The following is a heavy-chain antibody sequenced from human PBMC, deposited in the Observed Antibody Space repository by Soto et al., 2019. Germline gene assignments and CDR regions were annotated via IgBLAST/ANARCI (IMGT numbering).Heavy chain of an antibody. D-gene: IGHD2-2*01. V-gene: IGHV5-10-1*01. J-gene: IGHJ6*02. Sequence: GESLKISCKGSGYSFTSYWISWVRQMPGKGLEWMGRIDPSDSYTNYSPSFQGHVTISADKSISTAYLQWSSLKASDTAMYYCARRIVVVPAATPYYYGMDVWGQGTTVTVS. CDR3: ARRIVVVPAATPYYYGMDV. CDR1: GYSFTSYW. CDR2: IDPSDSYT.